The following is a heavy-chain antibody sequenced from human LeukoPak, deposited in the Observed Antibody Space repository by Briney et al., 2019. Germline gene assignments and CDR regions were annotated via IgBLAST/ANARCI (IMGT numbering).Heavy chain of an antibody. J-gene: IGHJ4*02. V-gene: IGHV2-5*02. D-gene: IGHD6-19*01. CDR1: GFSLSTSGVG. CDR2: IYWDDDK. Sequence: SGPTLVNPTQTLTLTCTFSGFSLSTSGVGVGWVRQPPGKALEWLALIYWDDDKRYSPSLKSRLTITKDTSKNRVVLTMTNMDPVDTATYYCAHTRITVAGKGFDYWGQGTLVTVSS. CDR3: AHTRITVAGKGFDY.